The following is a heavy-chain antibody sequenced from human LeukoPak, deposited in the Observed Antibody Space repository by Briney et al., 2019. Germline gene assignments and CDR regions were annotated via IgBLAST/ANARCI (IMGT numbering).Heavy chain of an antibody. D-gene: IGHD1-7*01. CDR2: IYSGGSP. CDR1: GFTVSSTY. J-gene: IGHJ4*02. Sequence: GGSLRLSCAASGFTVSSTYMSWVRQAPGKGLEWVSVIYSGGSPYYADSVKGRFIISRDSSKNTVYLQMNSLRAEDTAVYHCARGGPFTGPTSTPRASDYWGQGILVTVSS. CDR3: ARGGPFTGPTSTPRASDY. V-gene: IGHV3-66*01.